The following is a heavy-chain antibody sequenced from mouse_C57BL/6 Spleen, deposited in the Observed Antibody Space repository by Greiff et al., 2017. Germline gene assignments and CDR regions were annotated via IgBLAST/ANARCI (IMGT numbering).Heavy chain of an antibody. Sequence: EVKLMESGPGLVKPSQSLSLTCSVTGYSITSGYYWNWIRQFPGNKLEWMGYISYDGSHNYNPSLKNRISITRDTSKNQFFLKLNSVTTEDTATYYCARENNYPLYYFDYWGQGTTLTVSS. D-gene: IGHD5-1-1*01. CDR2: ISYDGSH. V-gene: IGHV3-6*01. J-gene: IGHJ2*01. CDR1: GYSITSGYY. CDR3: ARENNYPLYYFDY.